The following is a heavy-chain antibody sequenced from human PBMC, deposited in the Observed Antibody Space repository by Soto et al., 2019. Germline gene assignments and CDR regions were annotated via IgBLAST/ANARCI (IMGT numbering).Heavy chain of an antibody. Sequence: QVQLVESGGGVVQPGRSLRLSCAASGFTFSSYGMHWVRQAPGKGLEWVAVIWYDGSNKYYADSVKGRFTISRDNSKNTLYLQMNSLRAEDTAVYYCARQWGKAVALDYWGQGTLVPVSS. V-gene: IGHV3-33*01. D-gene: IGHD6-19*01. CDR1: GFTFSSYG. J-gene: IGHJ4*02. CDR3: ARQWGKAVALDY. CDR2: IWYDGSNK.